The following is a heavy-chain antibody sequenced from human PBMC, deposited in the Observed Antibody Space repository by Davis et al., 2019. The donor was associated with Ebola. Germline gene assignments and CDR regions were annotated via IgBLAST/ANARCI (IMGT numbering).Heavy chain of an antibody. V-gene: IGHV5-51*01. D-gene: IGHD5-24*01. Sequence: GESLKISCKASGYSFTSYWIVWVRQMPGKGLECMGIIFPGDSDTRYSPSFQGQVTISADKSISIAYLQWSSLKASDTAIYYCARGTNGYNPGGYFDSWGQGTLVTVSS. CDR3: ARGTNGYNPGGYFDS. CDR2: IFPGDSDT. J-gene: IGHJ4*02. CDR1: GYSFTSYW.